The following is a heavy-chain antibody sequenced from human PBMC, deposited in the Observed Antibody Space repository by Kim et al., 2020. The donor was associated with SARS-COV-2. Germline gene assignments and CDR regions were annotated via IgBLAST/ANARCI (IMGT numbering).Heavy chain of an antibody. Sequence: GGSLRLSCAASGFTFDDYAMHWVRQAPGKGLEWVSLISGDGGSTYYADSVKGRFTISRDNSKNSLYLQMNSLRTEDTALYYCAKDKLGGHSGSGSYYYGMDVWGQGTTVTVSS. J-gene: IGHJ6*02. CDR1: GFTFDDYA. V-gene: IGHV3-43*02. D-gene: IGHD3-22*01. CDR2: ISGDGGST. CDR3: AKDKLGGHSGSGSYYYGMDV.